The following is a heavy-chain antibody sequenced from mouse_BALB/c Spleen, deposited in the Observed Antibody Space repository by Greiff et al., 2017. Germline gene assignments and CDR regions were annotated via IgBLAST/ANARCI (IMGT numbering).Heavy chain of an antibody. Sequence: VQLKQSGPELEKPAPSVNISCKASGYSLTGYNMNWVKQSNGKSLEWMGNIDPYYGGTSYNQKFKGKATLNVDKSSSTAYMQLKSLTSEDSAVYYCARGGYDGSWFAYWGQGTLLTVSA. CDR2: IDPYYGGT. V-gene: IGHV1S135*01. CDR3: ARGGYDGSWFAY. J-gene: IGHJ3*01. D-gene: IGHD2-3*01. CDR1: GYSLTGYN.